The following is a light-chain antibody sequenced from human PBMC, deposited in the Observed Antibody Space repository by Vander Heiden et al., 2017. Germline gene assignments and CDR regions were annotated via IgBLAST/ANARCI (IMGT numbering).Light chain of an antibody. V-gene: IGKV2-28*01. J-gene: IGKJ4*01. CDR2: SAS. Sequence: IVMTPSSLSPLVTSGEPASISCRPSQSLLHTNGHHYLNWYLQKPGQSPQLLIYSASYRASGVPDRFSGSGLHSDFTLKISRVEAEDVGVYYCMQALQTPLTFGGGTKVEIK. CDR1: QSLLHTNGHHY. CDR3: MQALQTPLT.